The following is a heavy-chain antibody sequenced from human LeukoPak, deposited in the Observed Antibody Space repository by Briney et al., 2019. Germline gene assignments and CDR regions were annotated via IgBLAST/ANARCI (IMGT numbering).Heavy chain of an antibody. CDR2: MNPNSGNT. V-gene: IGHV1-8*03. Sequence: ASVKVSCKASGYTFTSYDINWVRQATGQGLEWMGWMNPNSGNTGYAQKFQGRVTITRNTSISTAYMELSSLRSEDTAVYYCARGVPRYYYYYMDVWGKGTTVTVSS. CDR3: ARGVPRYYYYYMDV. J-gene: IGHJ6*03. CDR1: GYTFTSYD.